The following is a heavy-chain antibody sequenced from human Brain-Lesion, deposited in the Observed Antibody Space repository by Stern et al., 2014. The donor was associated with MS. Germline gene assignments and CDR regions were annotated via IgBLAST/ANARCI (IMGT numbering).Heavy chain of an antibody. CDR3: ARVYNTIYGIVTQRGSGMDV. J-gene: IGHJ6*02. CDR1: GFTFGDYW. D-gene: IGHD3-3*01. Sequence: EVQLVESGGGLVQPGGSLTISCTAAGFTFGDYWMTWVRQAPGKGLEWVANIKEDGPEKNYVDAGKGRFTISRDNARNSLYLQMNSLRVEDTALYYCARVYNTIYGIVTQRGSGMDVWGQGTTVIVSS. V-gene: IGHV3-7*01. CDR2: IKEDGPEK.